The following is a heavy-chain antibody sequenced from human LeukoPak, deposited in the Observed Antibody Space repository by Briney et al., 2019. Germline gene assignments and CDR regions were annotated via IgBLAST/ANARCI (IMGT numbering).Heavy chain of an antibody. CDR1: GYTFTNYG. D-gene: IGHD7-27*01. CDR3: ARDGDSLWKSLDV. Sequence: ASVKVSCKASGYTFTNYGISWLRQAPGQGPEWMGWISPYNGNTKYAQKLQGRVTMTTDTSTSTAHMELRSLRSDDTAVYYCARDGDSLWKSLDVWGKGTTVTVSS. V-gene: IGHV1-18*01. CDR2: ISPYNGNT. J-gene: IGHJ6*04.